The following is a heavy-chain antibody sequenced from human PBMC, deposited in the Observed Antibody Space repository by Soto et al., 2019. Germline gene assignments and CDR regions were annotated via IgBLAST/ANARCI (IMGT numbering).Heavy chain of an antibody. CDR2: IIPILGIA. Sequence: QVQLVQSGAEVKKPGSSVKVSCKASGGTFSSYTISWVRQAPGQGLEWMGRIIPILGIANYAQKFQGRVTITADKSTSTAYMELISLRSEDTAVYYCARGVREGYNWFDPWGQGTLVTVSS. J-gene: IGHJ5*02. D-gene: IGHD1-1*01. CDR1: GGTFSSYT. CDR3: ARGVREGYNWFDP. V-gene: IGHV1-69*02.